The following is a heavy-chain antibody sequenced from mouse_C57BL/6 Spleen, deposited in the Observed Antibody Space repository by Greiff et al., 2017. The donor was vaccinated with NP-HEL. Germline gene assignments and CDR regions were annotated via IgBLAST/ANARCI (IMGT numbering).Heavy chain of an antibody. Sequence: EVQLQQSGPELVKPGASVKISCKASGYTFTDYYMNWVKQSHGKSLEWIGDINPNNGGTSYNQKFKGKATLTVDKSSSTAYMELRSLTSEDSAVYYCATYGNYVFAYWGQGTLVTVSA. CDR1: GYTFTDYY. J-gene: IGHJ3*01. CDR2: INPNNGGT. V-gene: IGHV1-26*01. D-gene: IGHD2-1*01. CDR3: ATYGNYVFAY.